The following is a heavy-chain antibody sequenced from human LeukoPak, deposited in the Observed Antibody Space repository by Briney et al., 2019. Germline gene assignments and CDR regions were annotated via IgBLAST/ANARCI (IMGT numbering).Heavy chain of an antibody. CDR2: TSASGAST. CDR1: GFIFSNYA. Sequence: GGSLRLSCAASGFIFSNYAMSWVRQAPGKGLEWVSATSASGASTYYADSVKGRFTISRDISKNTLYLQMNSLRDEDTALYYCAKAGAYSSSSYDYWGQGALVTVSS. V-gene: IGHV3-23*01. D-gene: IGHD6-6*01. J-gene: IGHJ4*02. CDR3: AKAGAYSSSSYDY.